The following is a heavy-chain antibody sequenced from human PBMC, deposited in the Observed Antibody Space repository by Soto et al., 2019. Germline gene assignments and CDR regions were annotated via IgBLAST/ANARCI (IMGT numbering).Heavy chain of an antibody. J-gene: IGHJ4*02. CDR1: GFTFSSYG. V-gene: IGHV3-30*18. D-gene: IGHD6-13*01. CDR3: AKEGAAAAGTGFDY. Sequence: QVQLVESGGGVVQPGRSLRLSCAASGFTFSSYGMHWVRQAPGKGLEWVAVISYDGSNKYYADSVKGRFTISRDNSKNTLYLQMNSLRAEDTAVYYCAKEGAAAAGTGFDYWGQGNLVTVSS. CDR2: ISYDGSNK.